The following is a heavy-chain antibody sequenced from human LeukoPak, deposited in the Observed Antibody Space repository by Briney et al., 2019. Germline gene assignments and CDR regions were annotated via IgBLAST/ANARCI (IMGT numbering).Heavy chain of an antibody. CDR2: IYYSGST. J-gene: IGHJ4*02. D-gene: IGHD3-22*01. Sequence: PSQTLSLTCTVSGGSISSGDYYWSWIRQPPGKGLEWIGYIYYSGSTYYNPSLKSRVTISVDTSKNQFSLKLSSVTAADTAVYYCASTTLTPYYYDSSGFDYWGQGTLVTVSS. CDR1: GGSISSGDYY. V-gene: IGHV4-30-4*01. CDR3: ASTTLTPYYYDSSGFDY.